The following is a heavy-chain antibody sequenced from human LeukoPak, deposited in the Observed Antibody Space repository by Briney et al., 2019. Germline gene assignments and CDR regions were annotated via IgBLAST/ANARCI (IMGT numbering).Heavy chain of an antibody. D-gene: IGHD6-19*01. V-gene: IGHV3-23*01. CDR3: AKRADTGTSSSGWYDY. CDR1: GFTLSSYA. Sequence: PGGSLRLSCAASGFTLSSYAMSWVRQAPGKGLEWVSLISGNAGSTYYADSVKGRFTTSRDNSKNTLYLQMNSLRAEDTAVYYCAKRADTGTSSSGWYDYWGQGTQVTVSS. J-gene: IGHJ4*02. CDR2: ISGNAGST.